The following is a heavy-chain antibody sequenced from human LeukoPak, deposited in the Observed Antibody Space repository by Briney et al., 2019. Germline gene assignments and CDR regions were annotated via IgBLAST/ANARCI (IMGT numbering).Heavy chain of an antibody. V-gene: IGHV1-18*01. CDR2: ISAYNGNT. D-gene: IGHD5-18*01. Sequence: ASVKVSCKASGYTFTSYGISWVRQAPGQGLEGMGWISAYNGNTNYAQKLQGRVTMTTDTSTSTAYMELRSLRSDDTAVYYCARGLREDTAMVFCYHYYMDVWGKGTTVTISS. CDR1: GYTFTSYG. CDR3: ARGLREDTAMVFCYHYYMDV. J-gene: IGHJ6*03.